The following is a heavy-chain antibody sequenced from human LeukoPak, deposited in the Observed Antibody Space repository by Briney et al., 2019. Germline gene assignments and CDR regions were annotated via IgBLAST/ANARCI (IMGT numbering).Heavy chain of an antibody. CDR1: GYSFTNYW. J-gene: IGHJ3*02. D-gene: IGHD2-2*02. V-gene: IGHV5-51*01. Sequence: GESLKISCKGSGYSFTNYWIGWVRQMPGKGLXXXXXXXXXDSDTRYSPSFQGQVAISADKSISTAYLQWSSLKASDTAMYYCARPPLDCSSTSCYNDAFDIWGQGTMVTVSS. CDR2: XXXXDSDT. CDR3: ARPPLDCSSTSCYNDAFDI.